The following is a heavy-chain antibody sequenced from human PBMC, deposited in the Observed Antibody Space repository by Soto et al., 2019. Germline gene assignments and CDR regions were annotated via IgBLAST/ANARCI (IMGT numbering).Heavy chain of an antibody. D-gene: IGHD6-6*01. CDR1: GGTFSSYA. Sequence: QVQLVQSGAEVKKPGSSVKVSCKASGGTFSSYAISWVRQAPGQGLEWMGGIIPIFGTANYAQKFQGRVTITADKSTSTAYMELSSLRSEDTAVYYCARRIAARPYYYYYYGMDVWCQGTTVTVSS. CDR2: IIPIFGTA. J-gene: IGHJ6*02. V-gene: IGHV1-69*06. CDR3: ARRIAARPYYYYYYGMDV.